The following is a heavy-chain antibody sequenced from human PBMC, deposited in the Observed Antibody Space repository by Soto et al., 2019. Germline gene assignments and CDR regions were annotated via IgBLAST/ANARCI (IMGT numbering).Heavy chain of an antibody. D-gene: IGHD6-25*01. CDR2: ISGSGGST. CDR3: AKDVPGYSSVGLPGSVDY. Sequence: PGGSLRLSCAASGFTFSSYAMSWVRQAPGKGLEWVSAISGSGGSTYYADSVKGRFTISRDNSKNTLYLQMNSLRAEDTAVYYCAKDVPGYSSVGLPGSVDYWGQGTLVTVSS. J-gene: IGHJ4*02. CDR1: GFTFSSYA. V-gene: IGHV3-23*01.